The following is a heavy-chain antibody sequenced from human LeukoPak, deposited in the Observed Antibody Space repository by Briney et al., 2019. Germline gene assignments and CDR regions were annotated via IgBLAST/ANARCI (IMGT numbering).Heavy chain of an antibody. CDR1: GFTFSSYS. CDR3: ARDASKTSYYYYYYMDV. Sequence: PGGSLRLSCAASGFTFSSYSMNWVRQAPGKGLEWVSSISSSSSYIYYADSVKGRFTISRDNAKNSLYLQMNSLRAEDTAVYYCARDASKTSYYYYYYMDVWGKGTTVTVSS. CDR2: ISSSSSYI. J-gene: IGHJ6*03. V-gene: IGHV3-21*01. D-gene: IGHD1-14*01.